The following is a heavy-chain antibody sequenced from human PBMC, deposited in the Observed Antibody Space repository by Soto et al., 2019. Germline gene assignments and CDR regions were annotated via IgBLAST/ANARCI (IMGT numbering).Heavy chain of an antibody. V-gene: IGHV1-3*01. CDR1: GYTFTSYA. D-gene: IGHD2-15*01. J-gene: IGHJ3*02. CDR3: ARATKLVGREPAFEI. Sequence: GASVKVSCKASGYTFTSYAMHWVRQAPGQRLEWMGWINAGNGNTKYSQKFQGRVTITRDTSASTAYMELSSLRSEDTAVYYCARATKLVGREPAFEIWGQGTMVTVSS. CDR2: INAGNGNT.